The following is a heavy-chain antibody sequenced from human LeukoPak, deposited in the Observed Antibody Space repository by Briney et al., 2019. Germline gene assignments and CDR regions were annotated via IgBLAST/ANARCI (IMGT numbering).Heavy chain of an antibody. V-gene: IGHV4-39*02. J-gene: IGHJ4*02. CDR2: IYYSGST. CDR3: ARDGYNPIDY. Sequence: SETLSLTCTVYGGSISSTTYYWGWIRQPPGKGLEWIGNIYYSGSTYYNPSLKGRVTISVDTSKNQFSLKLSSVTAADTAVYYCARDGYNPIDYWGQGTLVTVSS. D-gene: IGHD5-24*01. CDR1: GGSISSTTYY.